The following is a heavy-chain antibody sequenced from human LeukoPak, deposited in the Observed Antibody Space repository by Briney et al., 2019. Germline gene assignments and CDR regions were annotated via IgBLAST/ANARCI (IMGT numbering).Heavy chain of an antibody. CDR3: AKDRRGYSYGYCDFDY. J-gene: IGHJ4*02. CDR1: GFTFSDFW. Sequence: PGGSLRLSCAASGFTFSDFWMTWVRQAPGRGLEWVAHINQDGSAKYSVDSVRGRFTISRDNVKNSLFLQLNILRAEDTAVYYCAKDRRGYSYGYCDFDYWGQGTLVTVSS. CDR2: INQDGSAK. V-gene: IGHV3-7*01. D-gene: IGHD5-18*01.